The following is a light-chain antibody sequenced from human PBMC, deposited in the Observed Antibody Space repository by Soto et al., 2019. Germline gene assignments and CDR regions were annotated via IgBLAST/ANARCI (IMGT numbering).Light chain of an antibody. V-gene: IGLV4-60*03. J-gene: IGLJ2*01. CDR1: SGHSSYI. CDR2: FEGSGSY. CDR3: ETWDNNTRV. Sequence: QPVLTQSSSASASLGSSVKLTCTLTSGHSSYIIAWHQQQPGKAPRYLMKFEGSGSYNKGSGVPDRFSGSSSGADRYLTISNLQSEDEAYYYCETWDNNTRVFGGGTKLTVL.